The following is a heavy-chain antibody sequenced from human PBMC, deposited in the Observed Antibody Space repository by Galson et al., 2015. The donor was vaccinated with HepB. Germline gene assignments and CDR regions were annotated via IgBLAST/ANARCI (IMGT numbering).Heavy chain of an antibody. Sequence: SLRLSCAASGFTFSSYAMHWVRQAPGKGLEYVSAISSNGGSTYYADSVKGRFTISRDNSKNTLYLQMSSLRAEDTAVYYCVKSRTELPFEYFQHWGQGTLVTVSS. V-gene: IGHV3-64D*06. J-gene: IGHJ1*01. CDR1: GFTFSSYA. D-gene: IGHD1-26*01. CDR2: ISSNGGST. CDR3: VKSRTELPFEYFQH.